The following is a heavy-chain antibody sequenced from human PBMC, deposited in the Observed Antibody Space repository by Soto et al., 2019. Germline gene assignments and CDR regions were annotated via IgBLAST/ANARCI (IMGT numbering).Heavy chain of an antibody. CDR3: ASWCGGDGYFGGDY. Sequence: EVQLVESGGGLVKPGGSLRLSCAASGFTFSSYSMNWVRQAPGKGLEWGSAISSSSSYTNYADSVKGRFTIPRDNAKNTLYLQMNSLRAEDTAVYYCASWCGGDGYFGGDYWGQGTLVTVSS. V-gene: IGHV3-21*01. CDR2: ISSSSSYT. CDR1: GFTFSSYS. D-gene: IGHD2-21*02. J-gene: IGHJ4*02.